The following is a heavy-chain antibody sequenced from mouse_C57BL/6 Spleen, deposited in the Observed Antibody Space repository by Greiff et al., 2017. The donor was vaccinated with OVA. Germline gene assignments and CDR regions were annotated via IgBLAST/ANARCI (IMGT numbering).Heavy chain of an antibody. CDR2: ISSGGSYT. J-gene: IGHJ2*01. V-gene: IGHV5-6*02. CDR1: GFTFSSYG. Sequence: DVMLVESGGDLVKPGGSLKLSCAASGFTFSSYGMHWVRQTPDKRLEWVANISSGGSYTYYTDRVKGRFTISRDNAKNTLYLQMSSLKSEDTAVYYCARHDADFDYWGQGTTLTVSS. CDR3: ARHDADFDY.